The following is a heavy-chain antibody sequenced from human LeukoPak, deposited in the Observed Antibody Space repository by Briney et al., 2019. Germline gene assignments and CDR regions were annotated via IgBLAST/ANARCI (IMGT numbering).Heavy chain of an antibody. V-gene: IGHV4-4*07. CDR3: ARGRIAALRYYYMDV. D-gene: IGHD6-6*01. J-gene: IGHJ6*03. Sequence: SETLSLTCTVSGGSISSYYWSWIRQPAGKGLEWIGRIYTSGSTNYNPSLKSRVTMSVDTSKNQFSLKLSSVTAADTAVYYCARGRIAALRYYYMDVWGKGTTVTVSS. CDR2: IYTSGST. CDR1: GGSISSYY.